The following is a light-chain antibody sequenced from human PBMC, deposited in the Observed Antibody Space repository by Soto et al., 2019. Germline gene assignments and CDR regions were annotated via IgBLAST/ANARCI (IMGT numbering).Light chain of an antibody. CDR3: SSFTAYSTYV. CDR1: GSDVGYYNY. V-gene: IGLV2-14*01. Sequence: QSVLTQPASVSGSPGRSITISCTGTGSDVGYYNYVSWYQQHPGKAPKLVIYEVSDRPSGISNRFSGSKSGNTASLTISGLQAEDEGDYYCSSFTAYSTYVFGTGTKVTVL. J-gene: IGLJ1*01. CDR2: EVS.